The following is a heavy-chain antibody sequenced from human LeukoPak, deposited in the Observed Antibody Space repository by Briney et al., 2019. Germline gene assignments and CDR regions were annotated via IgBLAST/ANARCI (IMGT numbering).Heavy chain of an antibody. Sequence: GGSLRLSCAASGFTFDDYAMHWVRQAPGKGLEWVSGISWNSGSIGYADSVRGRFTISRDTSDNTLFLQMNSLRTEDAAVYYCAKDRFQVAAAAGRVDCWGQGTLVTVSS. J-gene: IGHJ4*02. CDR2: ISWNSGSI. CDR1: GFTFDDYA. CDR3: AKDRFQVAAAAGRVDC. V-gene: IGHV3-9*01. D-gene: IGHD6-13*01.